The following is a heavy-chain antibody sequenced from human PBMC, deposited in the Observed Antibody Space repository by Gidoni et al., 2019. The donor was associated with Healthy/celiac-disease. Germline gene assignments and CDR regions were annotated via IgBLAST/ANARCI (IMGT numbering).Heavy chain of an antibody. Sequence: QITLKESGPTLVKPTQTRTLTCTFSGFSLSTSGVGVGWIRQPPGKALEWLALIYWNDDKRYSPSLKSRLTITKDTSKNQVVLTMTNMDPVDTATYYCARLETLLWFGEFPPHFDYWGQGTLVTVSS. CDR2: IYWNDDK. CDR1: GFSLSTSGVG. CDR3: ARLETLLWFGEFPPHFDY. V-gene: IGHV2-5*01. D-gene: IGHD3-10*01. J-gene: IGHJ4*02.